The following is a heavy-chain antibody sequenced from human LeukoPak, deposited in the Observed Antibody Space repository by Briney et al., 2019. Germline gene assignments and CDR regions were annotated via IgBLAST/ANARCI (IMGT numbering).Heavy chain of an antibody. J-gene: IGHJ5*02. CDR3: ARDISSGLNWFDP. CDR2: IYESGST. V-gene: IGHV4-38-2*02. D-gene: IGHD3-10*01. CDR1: GYSISSGSF. Sequence: PSETLSLTCTVSGYSISSGSFWGWIRQPPGKGLEWIGSIYESGSTYYNPSLKSRVTISIDTSKNQFSLRLSPVTAADTAVYYCARDISSGLNWFDPWGQGSLVTVSS.